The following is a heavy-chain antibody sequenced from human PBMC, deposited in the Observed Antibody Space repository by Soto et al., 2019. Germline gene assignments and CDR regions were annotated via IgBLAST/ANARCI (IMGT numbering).Heavy chain of an antibody. D-gene: IGHD3-3*01. CDR3: AHRVLRTVFGLVTTTAIYFDL. CDR2: IYWDDDK. V-gene: IGHV2-5*02. J-gene: IGHJ4*02. Sequence: QITLNESGPTVVRPTETLTLTCRFSGFSLTTSGVGVGWIRQSPGKAPEWLALIYWDDDKRYSASLKSRLTITKDTSKNQVVLTVSDLDPTHTATYYCAHRVLRTVFGLVTTTAIYFDLWGQGTPIAVSS. CDR1: GFSLTTSGVG.